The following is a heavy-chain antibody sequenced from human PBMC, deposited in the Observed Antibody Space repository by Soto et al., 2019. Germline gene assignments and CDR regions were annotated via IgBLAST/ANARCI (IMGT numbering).Heavy chain of an antibody. CDR3: ARDPHGLWFGEWGNWFDP. V-gene: IGHV1-3*01. Sequence: QVQLVQSGAEVKKPGASVKVSCKASGYTFTSYAMHWVRQAPGQRLEWMGWINAGNSNTKYSQKFQGRVTITRDTAARTAYMELSSLRSEDTAVYYCARDPHGLWFGEWGNWFDPWGQGTLVTVSS. CDR2: INAGNSNT. CDR1: GYTFTSYA. J-gene: IGHJ5*02. D-gene: IGHD3-10*01.